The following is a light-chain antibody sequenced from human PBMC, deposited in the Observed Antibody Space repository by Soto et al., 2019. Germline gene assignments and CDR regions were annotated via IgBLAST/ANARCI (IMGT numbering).Light chain of an antibody. CDR1: SSNIGSNT. J-gene: IGLJ2*01. Sequence: QSVLTQPPSASGTPGQRVIISCSGSSSNIGSNTVNWSQQLPGTAPKLLLYSTNQRPSGVPDRFSGSKSGTSASLAISGLQSEDEADYYCAAWDDSLNAVIFGGGTKLTVL. V-gene: IGLV1-44*01. CDR2: STN. CDR3: AAWDDSLNAVI.